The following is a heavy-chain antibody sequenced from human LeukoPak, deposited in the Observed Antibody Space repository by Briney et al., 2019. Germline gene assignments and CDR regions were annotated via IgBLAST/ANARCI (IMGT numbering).Heavy chain of an antibody. J-gene: IGHJ4*02. CDR3: ARNSGLGDSYYFDY. Sequence: ASVKVSCKASGYTFTSYGISWVRQAPGQGLEWMGWISAYNGNTNYAQKLQGRVIMTTDTSTSTAYMELRSLRSDDTAVYYCARNSGLGDSYYFDYWGQGTLVTVSS. CDR2: ISAYNGNT. CDR1: GYTFTSYG. D-gene: IGHD1-26*01. V-gene: IGHV1-18*01.